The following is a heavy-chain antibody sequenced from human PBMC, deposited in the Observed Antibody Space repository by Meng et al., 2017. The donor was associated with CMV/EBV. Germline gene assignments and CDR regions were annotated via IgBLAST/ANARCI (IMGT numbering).Heavy chain of an antibody. D-gene: IGHD1-14*01. CDR3: ARGFSITALSDY. CDR1: GFTFSSYA. Sequence: GESLKISCAASGFTFSSYAMHWVRQAPGKGLEWVSSISSSSSYIYYADSVKGRFTISRDNAKNSLYLQMNSLRAEDTAVYYCARGFSITALSDYWGQGTLVTVSS. CDR2: ISSSSSYI. V-gene: IGHV3-21*01. J-gene: IGHJ4*02.